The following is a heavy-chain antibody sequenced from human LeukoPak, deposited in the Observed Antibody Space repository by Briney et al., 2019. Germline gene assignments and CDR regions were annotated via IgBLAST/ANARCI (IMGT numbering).Heavy chain of an antibody. CDR3: AKVARRYSSSWYTPYYFDY. CDR1: GGSISSYY. J-gene: IGHJ4*02. D-gene: IGHD6-13*01. CDR2: IYYSGST. Sequence: PSETLSLTCTVSGGSISSYYWSWIRQPPGKGLEWIGYIYYSGSTNYNPSLKSRVTISVDTSKNQFSLKLSSVTAADTAVYYCAKVARRYSSSWYTPYYFDYWGQGTLVTVSS. V-gene: IGHV4-59*12.